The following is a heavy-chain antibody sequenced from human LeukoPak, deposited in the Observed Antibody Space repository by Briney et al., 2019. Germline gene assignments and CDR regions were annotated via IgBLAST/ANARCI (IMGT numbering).Heavy chain of an antibody. Sequence: SETLSLTCTVSGGSISSYYWSWVRQPPGKGLEWIGYIYYSGSTNYNPSLKSRVTISVDTSKNQFSLKLSSVTAADTAVYYCARLAARGAFDIWGQGTMVTVSS. CDR1: GGSISSYY. CDR2: IYYSGST. V-gene: IGHV4-59*01. CDR3: ARLAARGAFDI. J-gene: IGHJ3*02. D-gene: IGHD6-6*01.